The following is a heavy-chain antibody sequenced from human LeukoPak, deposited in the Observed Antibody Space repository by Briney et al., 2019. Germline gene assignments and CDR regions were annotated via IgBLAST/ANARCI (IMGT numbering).Heavy chain of an antibody. V-gene: IGHV3-23*01. J-gene: IGHJ4*02. CDR1: GFTFSSYA. Sequence: GSLILSCAASGFTFSSYAMSWVRQAPGKGLEWVSATTGSGGTTYYADSVKGRFTITRDNSKNTLYLQINSLRAEDTAVYYCAKHTLVVTAIYYWGQGTLVTVSS. CDR3: AKHTLVVTAIYY. D-gene: IGHD2-21*02. CDR2: TTGSGGTT.